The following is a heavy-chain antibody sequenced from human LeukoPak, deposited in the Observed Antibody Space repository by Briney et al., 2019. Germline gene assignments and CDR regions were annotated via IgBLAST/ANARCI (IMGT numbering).Heavy chain of an antibody. D-gene: IGHD6-19*01. J-gene: IGHJ4*02. Sequence: PGGSLRLSCAASGFSFSNYSMNWVRQAPGKGLEWVSYISSGSETIYYADSVLGRFTISRDNAKNSLYLQMNSLRAEDTAVYYCARRAESDYWGQGTLVTVSS. CDR2: ISSGSETI. CDR3: ARRAESDY. V-gene: IGHV3-48*04. CDR1: GFSFSNYS.